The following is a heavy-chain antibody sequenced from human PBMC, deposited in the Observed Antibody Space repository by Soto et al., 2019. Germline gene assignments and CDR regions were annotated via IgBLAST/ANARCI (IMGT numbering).Heavy chain of an antibody. Sequence: QVYVVESGGGVVQPGRSLTLSCVVSGFTFSGHAMHWVRQAPGKGLEWVAIVSSDGSRSFYGESVEGRFSISRDNSRNTLYLQMKSLRPEDTAVYYCAQDGGVGATLGLPSGDEYWGQGTLVTVSS. V-gene: IGHV3-30*18. D-gene: IGHD1-26*01. CDR2: VSSDGSRS. CDR1: GFTFSGHA. J-gene: IGHJ4*02. CDR3: AQDGGVGATLGLPSGDEY.